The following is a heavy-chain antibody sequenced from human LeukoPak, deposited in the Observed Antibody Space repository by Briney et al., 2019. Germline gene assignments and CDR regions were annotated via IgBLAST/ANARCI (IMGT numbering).Heavy chain of an antibody. Sequence: GASVKVSCKASGYTFTSYAMNWVRQAPGQGLEWMGWISAYNGNTNYAQKLQGRVTMTTDTSTSTAYMELRSLRSDDTAVYYCARSMVRGPSSYWGQGTLVTVSS. V-gene: IGHV1-18*01. CDR3: ARSMVRGPSSY. CDR2: ISAYNGNT. CDR1: GYTFTSYA. J-gene: IGHJ4*02. D-gene: IGHD3-10*01.